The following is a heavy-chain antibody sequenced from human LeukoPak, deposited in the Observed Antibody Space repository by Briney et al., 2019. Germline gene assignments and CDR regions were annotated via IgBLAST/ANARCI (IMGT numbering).Heavy chain of an antibody. V-gene: IGHV4-31*03. Sequence: SSETLSLTCTVSGGSISSGGYYWSWIRQHPGKSLEWIGYIYYSGSTYYNPSLKSRVTISVDTSKNQFSLKLSSVTAADTAVYYCARDKNLGIRNWFDPWGQGTLVTVSS. J-gene: IGHJ5*02. D-gene: IGHD7-27*01. CDR3: ARDKNLGIRNWFDP. CDR1: GGSISSGGYY. CDR2: IYYSGST.